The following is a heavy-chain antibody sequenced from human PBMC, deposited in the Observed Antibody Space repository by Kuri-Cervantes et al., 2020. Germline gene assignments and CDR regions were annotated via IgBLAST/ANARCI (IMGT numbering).Heavy chain of an antibody. D-gene: IGHD2-2*01. V-gene: IGHV3-30-3*01. Sequence: GESLKISCAASGFTFSSYAMHWVRQAPGKGLEWVAVIPYDGSNKYYADSVKGRFTISRDNSKNTLYLQMNSLRAEDTAVYYCARTPSIVVVPAANDYWGQGTLVTVSS. CDR1: GFTFSSYA. CDR3: ARTPSIVVVPAANDY. CDR2: IPYDGSNK. J-gene: IGHJ4*02.